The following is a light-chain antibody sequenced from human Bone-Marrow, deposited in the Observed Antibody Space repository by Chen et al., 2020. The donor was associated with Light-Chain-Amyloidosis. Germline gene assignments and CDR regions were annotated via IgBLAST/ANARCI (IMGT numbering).Light chain of an antibody. V-gene: IGLV3-21*02. CDR2: DDS. CDR3: QMWDRSSDRAG. CDR1: IIAPTC. J-gene: IGLJ3*02. Sequence: SYVLTQPSSLSVAPGQPAPIACGGNIIAPTCVYWYQHTPVQVPLLVIYDDSARHSAIPERMSGSKSGTRVTLQLSRVAPGDEADYYCQMWDRSSDRAGFGGAMKRTVL.